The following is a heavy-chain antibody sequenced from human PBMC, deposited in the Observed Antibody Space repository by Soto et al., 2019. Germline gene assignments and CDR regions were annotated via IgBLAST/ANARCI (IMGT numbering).Heavy chain of an antibody. CDR2: INHSGGT. V-gene: IGHV4-34*01. D-gene: IGHD3-16*01. CDR3: ARGWGLRQGY. J-gene: IGHJ4*02. Sequence: QVQLQQWGAGLLKPSETLSLTCAVYGGSFSGYYWSWIRQPPGKGLEWIGDINHSGGTNYNPSLKSRVTISVDTSKNQFSLKLSSVTAADTAVYYCARGWGLRQGYWGQGTLVTVSS. CDR1: GGSFSGYY.